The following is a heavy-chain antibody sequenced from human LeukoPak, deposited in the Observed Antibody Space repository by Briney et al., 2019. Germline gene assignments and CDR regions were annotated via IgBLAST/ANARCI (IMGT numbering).Heavy chain of an antibody. D-gene: IGHD3-10*01. CDR2: ISGSGGST. V-gene: IGHV3-23*01. CDR3: ARVSFEYYYGSGSSSSFDY. CDR1: GFTFSSYA. J-gene: IGHJ4*02. Sequence: GGSLRLSCAASGFTFSSYAMSWVRQAPGKGLEWVSAISGSGGSTYYADSVKGRFTISRDNSKNTLYLQMNSLRAEDTAVYYCARVSFEYYYGSGSSSSFDYWGQGTLVTVSS.